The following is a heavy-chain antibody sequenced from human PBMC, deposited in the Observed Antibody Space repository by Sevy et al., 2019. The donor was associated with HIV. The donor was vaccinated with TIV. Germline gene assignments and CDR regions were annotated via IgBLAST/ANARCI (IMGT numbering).Heavy chain of an antibody. CDR1: GFTFGSYV. CDR3: VRDNSGYFLFDH. J-gene: IGHJ4*02. Sequence: GSLRLSCAASGFTFGSYVLHWVRQAPGKGLEWVALISQTYDGSKKYYADSVKGRFIISSDNSKNTLYVQIDSLKLEDTAVYYCVRDNSGYFLFDHWGQGTLVTVSS. V-gene: IGHV3-30-3*01. D-gene: IGHD5-12*01. CDR2: ISQTYDGSKK.